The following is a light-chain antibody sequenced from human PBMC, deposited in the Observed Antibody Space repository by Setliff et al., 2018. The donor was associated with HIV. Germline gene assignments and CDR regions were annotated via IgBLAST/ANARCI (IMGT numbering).Light chain of an antibody. Sequence: DIVLTHSPATLSLSPGARATLSCRASQSVSSYLAWYQQKPGQAPRLLIYDASNRATGIPARFSGSGSGTDFTLTISSLEPEDFAVYYCQQRSNWPPGTVGQGTKVDIK. CDR3: QQRSNWPPGT. J-gene: IGKJ1*01. CDR2: DAS. V-gene: IGKV3-11*01. CDR1: QSVSSY.